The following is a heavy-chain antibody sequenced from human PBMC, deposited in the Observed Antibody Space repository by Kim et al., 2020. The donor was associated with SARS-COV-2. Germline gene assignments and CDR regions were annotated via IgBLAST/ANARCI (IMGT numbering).Heavy chain of an antibody. Sequence: SETLSLTCTVSGGSISSGGYYWSWIRQHPGKGLEWIGYIYYSGSTYYNPSLKSRVTISVDTSKNQFSLKLSSVTAADTAVYYCARGDGYNYKIEAFDIWGQGTMVTVSS. D-gene: IGHD5-12*01. CDR1: GGSISSGGYY. CDR2: IYYSGST. CDR3: ARGDGYNYKIEAFDI. J-gene: IGHJ3*02. V-gene: IGHV4-31*03.